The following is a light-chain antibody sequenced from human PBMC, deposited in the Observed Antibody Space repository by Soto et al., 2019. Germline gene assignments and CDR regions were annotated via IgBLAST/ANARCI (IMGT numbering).Light chain of an antibody. J-gene: IGKJ3*01. CDR1: QGISNY. Sequence: DIQLTQSPSFLSASIGDRVTITCRASQGISNYLAWFQQKPGKAPKLLIFAASTLQSGVPSRFRGSGSGTEFTLTISRLQPEDFAAYWCQQVNSSPFTFGPGTKVHIK. CDR3: QQVNSSPFT. V-gene: IGKV1-9*01. CDR2: AAS.